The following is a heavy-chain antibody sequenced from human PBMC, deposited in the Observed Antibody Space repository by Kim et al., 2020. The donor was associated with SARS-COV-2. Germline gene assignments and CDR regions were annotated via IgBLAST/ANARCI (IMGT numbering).Heavy chain of an antibody. CDR2: IYYSGST. CDR1: GGSISSYY. CDR3: ARDSAAGFPDY. V-gene: IGHV4-59*01. D-gene: IGHD6-13*01. J-gene: IGHJ4*02. Sequence: SETLSLTCTVSGGSISSYYWSWIRQPPGKGLEWIGYIYYSGSTNYNPSLKSRVTISVDTSKNQFSLKLSSVTAADTAVYYCARDSAAGFPDYWGQGTLVTVSS.